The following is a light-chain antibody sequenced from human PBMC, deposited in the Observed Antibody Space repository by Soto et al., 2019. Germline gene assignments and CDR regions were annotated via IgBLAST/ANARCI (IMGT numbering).Light chain of an antibody. CDR2: GAS. CDR3: QQYNSYSWT. CDR1: QSVSSSY. V-gene: IGKV3-20*01. J-gene: IGKJ1*01. Sequence: EIVLTQSPGTLSLSPGERATLSCSASQSVSSSYLAWYQQKPGQAPRLLIYGASSRATGIPDRFSGSGSGTDFTLTISSLQPDDFATYYCQQYNSYSWTFGQGPKVDI.